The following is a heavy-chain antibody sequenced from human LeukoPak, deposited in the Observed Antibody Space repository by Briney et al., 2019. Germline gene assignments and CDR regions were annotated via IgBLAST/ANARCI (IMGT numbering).Heavy chain of an antibody. J-gene: IGHJ4*02. CDR2: INQSGST. V-gene: IGHV4-34*01. CDR1: GGSFSGYY. D-gene: IGHD3-22*01. Sequence: SETLSLTCAVYGGSFSGYYWSWIRQPPGKGLEWIGEINQSGSTNYNPSLKSRVTISVDTSKNQFSLKLSSVTAADTAVYYCAKLPRGYYYDSSGYYTYWGQGTLVTVSS. CDR3: AKLPRGYYYDSSGYYTY.